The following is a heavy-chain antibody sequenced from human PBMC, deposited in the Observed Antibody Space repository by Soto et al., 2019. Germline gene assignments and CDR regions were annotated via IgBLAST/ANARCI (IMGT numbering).Heavy chain of an antibody. CDR2: ISAYNGNT. CDR3: ARGLTYYYDSNPYDY. V-gene: IGHV1-18*01. J-gene: IGHJ4*02. CDR1: GYTFTSYG. D-gene: IGHD3-22*01. Sequence: ASVKVSCKASGYTFTSYGISWVRQAPGQGLEWMGWISAYNGNTKYAQKLQGRVTMTTDTSTSTAYMELRSLRSDDTAVYYCARGLTYYYDSNPYDYWGQGTLVTVSS.